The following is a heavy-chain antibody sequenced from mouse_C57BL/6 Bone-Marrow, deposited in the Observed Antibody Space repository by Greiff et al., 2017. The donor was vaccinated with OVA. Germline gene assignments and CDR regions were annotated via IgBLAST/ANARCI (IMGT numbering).Heavy chain of an antibody. V-gene: IGHV1-81*01. J-gene: IGHJ2*01. CDR2: IYPRSGTT. CDR1: GYTFTSYG. D-gene: IGHD1-1*01. Sequence: QVQLQHSGAELARPGASVKLSCKASGYTFTSYGISWVKQRTGQGLEWIGEIYPRSGTTYYNEKFKGKATLPADKSSSTAYMELRSLTSEDSAVYFCARPVYYCSSLFDYWGQGTTLPVSS. CDR3: ARPVYYCSSLFDY.